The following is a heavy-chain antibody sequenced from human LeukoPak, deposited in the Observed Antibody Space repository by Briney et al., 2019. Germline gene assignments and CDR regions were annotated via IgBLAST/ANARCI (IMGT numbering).Heavy chain of an antibody. D-gene: IGHD5-24*01. CDR3: ARHLGRWPHPEYFDS. V-gene: IGHV4-4*07. CDR1: GGSISSYY. J-gene: IGHJ4*02. CDR2: IYTGGST. Sequence: KPSETLSLTCTLSGGSISSYYWSWIRQPAGKGLEWIGRIYTGGSTDYDPSLKSRVTMSVDTSKNQFSLMLTSVTAADTAVYYCARHLGRWPHPEYFDSWGQGTLVTVSS.